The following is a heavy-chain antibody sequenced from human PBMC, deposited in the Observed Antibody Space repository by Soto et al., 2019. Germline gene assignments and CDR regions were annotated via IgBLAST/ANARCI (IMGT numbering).Heavy chain of an antibody. CDR2: IYYSGST. D-gene: IGHD2-2*01. V-gene: IGHV4-59*01. CDR1: GGSISSYY. Sequence: TSETLSLTCTVSGGSISSYYWSWIRQPPGKGLEWIGYIYYSGSTNYNPSLKSRVTISVDTSKNQFSLKLSSVTAADTAVYYCSRGEGYCSSTSCYVFSAFDIWGQGTMVTVSS. CDR3: SRGEGYCSSTSCYVFSAFDI. J-gene: IGHJ3*02.